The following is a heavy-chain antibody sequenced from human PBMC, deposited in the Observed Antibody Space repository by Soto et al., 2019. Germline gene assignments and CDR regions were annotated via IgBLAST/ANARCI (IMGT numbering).Heavy chain of an antibody. J-gene: IGHJ6*03. CDR2: IYYSGST. D-gene: IGHD2-2*01. Sequence: QVQLQESGPGLVKPSQTLSLTCTVSGGSISSGGYYWSWIRQHPGKGLEWIGYIYYSGSTYYNPSIESRVTISVDTSKNQFSLKLSSVTAADTAVYYCARETQDIVVVPAASPTHYYYYYMDVWGKGTTVTVSS. CDR3: ARETQDIVVVPAASPTHYYYYYMDV. CDR1: GGSISSGGYY. V-gene: IGHV4-31*03.